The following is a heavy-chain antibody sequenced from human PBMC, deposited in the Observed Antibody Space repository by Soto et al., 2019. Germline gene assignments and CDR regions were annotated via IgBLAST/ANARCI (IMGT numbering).Heavy chain of an antibody. CDR1: GASVSSGDYY. CDR3: VGTGTTEDY. D-gene: IGHD4-17*01. V-gene: IGHV4-30-4*01. Sequence: PSETLSLTCPVSGASVSSGDYYWSSIRQSPGKGLEWIGYIYYIGDSYYNPSLKGRLTISIDTSKNQFSLILNSVTVADTAIYYGVGTGTTEDYWGRGTLVTVAS. CDR2: IYYIGDS. J-gene: IGHJ4*02.